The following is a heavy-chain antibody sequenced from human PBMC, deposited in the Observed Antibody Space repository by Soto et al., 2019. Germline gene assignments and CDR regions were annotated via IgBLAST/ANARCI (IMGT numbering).Heavy chain of an antibody. Sequence: DVQLLESGGGLVQPEGSLRLSCAASGFTFSSYAMGWVRQGPGKGLEWVAVVSIGGSTHYADSVRGRFTISRDNSKNTLSLRMNSLTAEDKAVYFCAKRRGAGGHFDYWGQGALVTVSS. V-gene: IGHV3-23*01. CDR3: AKRRGAGGHFDY. D-gene: IGHD2-15*01. CDR2: VSIGGST. J-gene: IGHJ4*02. CDR1: GFTFSSYA.